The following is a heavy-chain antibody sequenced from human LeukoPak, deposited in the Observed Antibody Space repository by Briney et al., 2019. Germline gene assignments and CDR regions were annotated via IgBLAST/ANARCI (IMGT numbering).Heavy chain of an antibody. Sequence: PGGSLRLSCAASGFTFSSYEMNWVRQAPGKGLEWVSYISSSGSTIYYADSVKGRFTISRDNAKNSLYLQTNSLRAEDTAVYYCARVTIAAADVWGKGTTVTVSS. CDR2: ISSSGSTI. CDR1: GFTFSSYE. CDR3: ARVTIAAADV. V-gene: IGHV3-48*03. J-gene: IGHJ6*04. D-gene: IGHD6-13*01.